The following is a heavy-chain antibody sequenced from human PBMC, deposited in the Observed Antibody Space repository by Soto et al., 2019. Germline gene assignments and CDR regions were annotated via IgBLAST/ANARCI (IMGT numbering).Heavy chain of an antibody. CDR2: TIPIFGTA. CDR1: GGTFSSYA. D-gene: IGHD2-2*02. Sequence: VASVKVSCKASGGTFSSYAISWVRQAPGQGLEWMGGTIPIFGTANYAQKFQGRVTITADESTSTAYMELSSLRSEDTAVYYCARETPIVVVPAAIWDYYYGMDVWGQGTTVTVSS. CDR3: ARETPIVVVPAAIWDYYYGMDV. J-gene: IGHJ6*02. V-gene: IGHV1-69*13.